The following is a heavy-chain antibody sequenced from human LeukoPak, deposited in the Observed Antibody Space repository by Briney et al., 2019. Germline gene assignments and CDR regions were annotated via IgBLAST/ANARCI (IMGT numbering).Heavy chain of an antibody. CDR1: GGSFSGYY. CDR3: ARGKIADDSSGYYSDY. D-gene: IGHD3-22*01. J-gene: IGHJ4*02. CDR2: INHSGST. V-gene: IGHV4-34*01. Sequence: SETLSLTCAVYGGSFSGYYGSWIRQPPGKGLEWIGEINHSGSTNYNPSLKSRVTISVDTSKNQFSLKLSSVTAADTAVYYCARGKIADDSSGYYSDYWGQGTLVTVSP.